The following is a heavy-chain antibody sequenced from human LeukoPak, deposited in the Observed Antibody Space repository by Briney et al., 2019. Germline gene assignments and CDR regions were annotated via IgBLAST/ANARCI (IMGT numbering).Heavy chain of an antibody. V-gene: IGHV3-21*01. CDR1: GFTFSSYS. CDR3: ARVDSSSWYGKGYNWFDP. D-gene: IGHD6-13*01. J-gene: IGHJ5*02. Sequence: GGSLRLSCAASGFTFSSYSMNWVRQAPGKGLEWVSSISSSSSYIDYADSVKGRFTISRDNAKNSLYLQMNSLRAEDTAVYYCARVDSSSWYGKGYNWFDPWGQGTLVTVSS. CDR2: ISSSSSYI.